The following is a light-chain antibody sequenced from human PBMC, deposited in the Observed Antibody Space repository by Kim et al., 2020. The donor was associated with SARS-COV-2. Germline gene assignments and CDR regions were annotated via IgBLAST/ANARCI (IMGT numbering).Light chain of an antibody. V-gene: IGLV1-44*01. CDR1: RSNIGTNA. CDR2: NNS. CDR3: AAWDDSLNAWV. Sequence: GQGVTISCSGSRSNIGTNAANWYQQLPGTAPNILINNNSQRPSGVPDRFSGSKSGTSASLAISGLQSEDEDDDYCAAWDDSLNAWVFGGGTQLTVL. J-gene: IGLJ3*02.